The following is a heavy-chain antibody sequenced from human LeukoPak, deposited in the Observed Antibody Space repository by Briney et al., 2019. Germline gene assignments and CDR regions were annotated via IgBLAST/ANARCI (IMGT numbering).Heavy chain of an antibody. D-gene: IGHD3-9*01. CDR1: GFTFSSYS. J-gene: IGHJ4*02. V-gene: IGHV3-21*01. CDR2: ISSSSSYI. CDR3: ARDYYDILTGPSYYFGY. Sequence: GGSLRLSCAASGFTFSSYSVNWVRQAPGKGLEWVSSISSSSSYIYYADSVKGRFTISRDNAKNSLYLQMNSLRAEDTAVYYCARDYYDILTGPSYYFGYWGQGTLVTVSS.